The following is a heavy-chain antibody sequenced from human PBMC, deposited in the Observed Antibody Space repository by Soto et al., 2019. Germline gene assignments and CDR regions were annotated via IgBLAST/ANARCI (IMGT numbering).Heavy chain of an antibody. CDR2: INPNSGGT. J-gene: IGHJ6*02. D-gene: IGHD4-17*01. V-gene: IGHV1-2*04. Sequence: ASVKVSCKASGYTFTGYYMHWVRQAPGQGLEWMGWINPNSGGTNYAQKFQGWVTMTRDTSISTAYMELSRLRSDDTAVYYCARFNGDHDGFYYYYYGMDVWGQGTTVTVSS. CDR3: ARFNGDHDGFYYYYYGMDV. CDR1: GYTFTGYY.